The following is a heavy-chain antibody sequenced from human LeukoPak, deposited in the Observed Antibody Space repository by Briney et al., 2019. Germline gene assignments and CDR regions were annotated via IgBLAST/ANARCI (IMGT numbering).Heavy chain of an antibody. J-gene: IGHJ4*02. Sequence: PGGSLRLSCAASGFTFSTYSMNWVRQAPGKGLEWVSSISSSSYIYYADSVKGRFTISRDNAKTSLYLQMNSLRAEDTAVYYCASDSSDYYLGYFDYWGQGTLVTVSP. V-gene: IGHV3-21*01. D-gene: IGHD3-22*01. CDR2: ISSSSYI. CDR3: ASDSSDYYLGYFDY. CDR1: GFTFSTYS.